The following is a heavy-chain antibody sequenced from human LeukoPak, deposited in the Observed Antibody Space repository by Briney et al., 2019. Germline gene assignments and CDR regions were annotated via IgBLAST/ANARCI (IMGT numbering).Heavy chain of an antibody. CDR2: IFHDGVT. J-gene: IGHJ4*02. CDR1: GASVGGNH. V-gene: IGHV4-59*02. CDR3: VIFVGF. D-gene: IGHD6-25*01. Sequence: SETLSLTCAVSGASVGGNHWSWIRQSPEKGLEWIGNIFHDGVTDYNPSFKSRVTMLPDTSKNQFSLRLTSVTAADTAVYYCVIFVGFWGRGILVTVSS.